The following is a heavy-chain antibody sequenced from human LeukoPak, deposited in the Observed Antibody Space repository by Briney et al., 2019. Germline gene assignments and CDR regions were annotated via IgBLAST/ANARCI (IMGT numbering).Heavy chain of an antibody. J-gene: IGHJ3*02. V-gene: IGHV3-21*01. Sequence: GGSLRLSCAASGFTFGSYSMNWVRQAPGKGLEWVSSISSSSSYIYYADSVKGRFTISRDNAKNSLYLQMNSLRAEDTAVYYCARDYPGSPSSDAFDIWGQGTMVTVSS. CDR3: ARDYPGSPSSDAFDI. D-gene: IGHD3-16*02. CDR1: GFTFGSYS. CDR2: ISSSSSYI.